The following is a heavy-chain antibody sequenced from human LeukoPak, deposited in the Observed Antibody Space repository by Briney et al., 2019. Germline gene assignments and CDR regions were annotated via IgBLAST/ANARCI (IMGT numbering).Heavy chain of an antibody. CDR3: ARDHELGCSSTSCYGWFDP. V-gene: IGHV3-30*04. Sequence: GGSLRLSCAASGFTFSSYAMHWVRQAPGKWQEWVAVISYDGSNKYYADSVKGRFTISRDNSKNTLYLQMNSLRAEDTAVYYCARDHELGCSSTSCYGWFDPWGQGTLVTVSS. CDR1: GFTFSSYA. CDR2: ISYDGSNK. J-gene: IGHJ5*02. D-gene: IGHD2-2*01.